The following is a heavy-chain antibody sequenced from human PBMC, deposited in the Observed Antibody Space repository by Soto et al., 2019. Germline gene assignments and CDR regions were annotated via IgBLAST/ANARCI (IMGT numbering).Heavy chain of an antibody. J-gene: IGHJ4*02. V-gene: IGHV1-69*13. Sequence: SVKVSCKDSVGSFSSYAISWVRQAPGQGLEWMGGIIPIFGTANYAQKFQGRVTITADESTSTAYMELSSLRSEDTAVYYCARDVESSGSNSWGQGTLVTVSS. CDR1: VGSFSSYA. CDR2: IIPIFGTA. CDR3: ARDVESSGSNS. D-gene: IGHD3-22*01.